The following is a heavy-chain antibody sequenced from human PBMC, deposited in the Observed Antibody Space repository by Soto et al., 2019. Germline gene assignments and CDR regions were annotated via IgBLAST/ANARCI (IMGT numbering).Heavy chain of an antibody. D-gene: IGHD3-22*01. CDR3: ALFTAPYYYDSSGSEDLDY. CDR1: GFTFSSYA. CDR2: ISGSVGST. Sequence: GSLRLSCAASGFTFSSYAMSWVRQAPGKGLEWVSAISGSVGSTHYADSVKGRFTISRDNSKNTLYLQMNSLRAEDTAVYYCALFTAPYYYDSSGSEDLDYWGQGTLVTV. V-gene: IGHV3-23*01. J-gene: IGHJ4*02.